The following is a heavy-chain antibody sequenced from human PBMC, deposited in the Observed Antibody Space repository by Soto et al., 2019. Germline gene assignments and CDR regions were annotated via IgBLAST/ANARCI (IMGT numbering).Heavy chain of an antibody. J-gene: IGHJ4*02. D-gene: IGHD2-8*01. V-gene: IGHV3-15*01. CDR2: IKSDAYGGAI. CDR3: TTTKGRLETPTNDF. CDR1: GFTFSNAW. Sequence: EVQLVESGGGLVKPGGSLRLSCAGSGFTFSNAWMRWVRRAPGKGLEWVGRIKSDAYGGAIDYAAPVKGRFTISRDDSKNTLFLQMNHLRAQDTAVYSCTTTKGRLETPTNDFWGQGTPVIVSS.